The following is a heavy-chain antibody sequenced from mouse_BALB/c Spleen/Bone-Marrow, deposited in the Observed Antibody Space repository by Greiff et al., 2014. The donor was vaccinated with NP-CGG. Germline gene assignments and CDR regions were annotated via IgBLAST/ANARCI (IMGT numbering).Heavy chain of an antibody. J-gene: IGHJ4*01. V-gene: IGHV14-3*02. CDR2: IDPANGNT. CDR1: GFNIKDTY. Sequence: VQLKESGAELVKPGASVKLSCTASGFNIKDTYMHWVKQGPEQGLEWIGRIDPANGNTKYDPKFQGKATITADTSSNTAYLQLSSLTSEDTAVYYCARYYYAMDYWGQGTSVTVSS. CDR3: ARYYYAMDY.